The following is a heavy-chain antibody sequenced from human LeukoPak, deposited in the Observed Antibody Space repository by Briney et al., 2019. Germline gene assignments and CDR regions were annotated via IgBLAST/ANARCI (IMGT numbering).Heavy chain of an antibody. D-gene: IGHD5-24*01. CDR3: ARQDVEEYLYWFDP. V-gene: IGHV4-61*02. J-gene: IGHJ5*02. CDR1: GGSITSGSYY. CDR2: IYTSGSS. Sequence: PSETLSLTCTVSGGSITSGSYYWTWIRPPAAKGLEWIGRIYTSGSSNYNPSLKSRVTISVDTSKNQFSLKLSSVTAADTAVYYCARQDVEEYLYWFDPWGQGTLVTVSS.